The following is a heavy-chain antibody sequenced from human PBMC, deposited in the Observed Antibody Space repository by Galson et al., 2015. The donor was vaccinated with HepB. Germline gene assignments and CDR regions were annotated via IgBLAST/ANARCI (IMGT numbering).Heavy chain of an antibody. CDR1: GFSFNDHY. Sequence: SLRLSCAVSGFSFNDHYVDWVRQAPGKGLEWVSRSRNRARGYSTAYAVSVRGRFTVSRDDSKNSVFLQMNRLRSEDTAVYYCARPEVTTVVTDFDSWGQGTLVTVSP. V-gene: IGHV3-72*01. J-gene: IGHJ4*02. D-gene: IGHD4-23*01. CDR2: SRNRARGYST. CDR3: ARPEVTTVVTDFDS.